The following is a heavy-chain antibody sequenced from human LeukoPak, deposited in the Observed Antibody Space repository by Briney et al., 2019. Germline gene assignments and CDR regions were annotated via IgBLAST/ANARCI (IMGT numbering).Heavy chain of an antibody. CDR2: INSNSGDT. CDR3: ARSYSSSWFWGAY. J-gene: IGHJ4*02. CDR1: GYIFTGYY. D-gene: IGHD6-13*01. V-gene: IGHV1-2*02. Sequence: ASVKVSCKASGYIFTGYYIHWVRQAPGQGLEWTGWINSNSGDTDYAQKFQGRVTMTRDTSISTAYMELSRLTSDDTAIYYCARSYSSSWFWGAYWGQGTLVTVSS.